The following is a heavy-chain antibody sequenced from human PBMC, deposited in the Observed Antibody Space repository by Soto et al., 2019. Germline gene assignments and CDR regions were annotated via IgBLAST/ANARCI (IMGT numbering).Heavy chain of an antibody. Sequence: EVQLVESGGGLVQPGGSLRVSCAASGFTLSRYSMNWVRQAPGKGLEWLSYIDSSGATIYYADSVKGRFIISRDNAKNSLYLQMNSLRDEETAVYYCARGGVATIFGDSWGQGTLVTVSS. J-gene: IGHJ4*02. CDR1: GFTLSRYS. V-gene: IGHV3-48*02. CDR2: IDSSGATI. D-gene: IGHD5-12*01. CDR3: ARGGVATIFGDS.